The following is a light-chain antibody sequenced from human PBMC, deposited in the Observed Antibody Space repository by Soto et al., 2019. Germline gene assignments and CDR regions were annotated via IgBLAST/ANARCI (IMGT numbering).Light chain of an antibody. J-gene: IGLJ2*01. V-gene: IGLV3-1*01. Sequence: SYELTQPPSASVSPGQTATMTCSGDKLGGKYVCWYQQKPGQSPVLVIYDDTKRSSGIPERFSGSNSGNTATLTISGTQAMDEADYYCQAWDNSVVFGGGTQLTVL. CDR3: QAWDNSVV. CDR1: KLGGKY. CDR2: DDT.